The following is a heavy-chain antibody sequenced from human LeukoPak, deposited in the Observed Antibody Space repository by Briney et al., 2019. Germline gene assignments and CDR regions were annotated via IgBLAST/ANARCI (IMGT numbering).Heavy chain of an antibody. Sequence: PSETLSLTCTVSGASISSFFWSWIRQPAGKGLEWVGHIYSSVSTNFNPSLKRRLTMSLDTSMNQLSLTLSSVTAADTAVYYCARFSGLEGIPSAFNWFDPWGQGTLVTASS. J-gene: IGHJ5*02. D-gene: IGHD2-2*01. CDR2: IYSSVST. CDR3: ARFSGLEGIPSAFNWFDP. CDR1: GASISSFF. V-gene: IGHV4-4*07.